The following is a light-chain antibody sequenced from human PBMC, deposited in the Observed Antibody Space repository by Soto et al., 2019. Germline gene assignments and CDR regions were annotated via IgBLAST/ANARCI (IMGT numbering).Light chain of an antibody. J-gene: IGLJ2*01. V-gene: IGLV4-69*01. CDR2: LNSDGSH. CDR1: SGHSSYA. Sequence: QPVLTQSPSASASLGASVKFTCTLSSGHSSYAIAWHQQQPEKGPRYLMKLNSDGSHSKGDGIPDRFSGSSSGAERYLTISCLQSEDEADYYCQTWGSGIRVVFGGGTKVTVL. CDR3: QTWGSGIRVV.